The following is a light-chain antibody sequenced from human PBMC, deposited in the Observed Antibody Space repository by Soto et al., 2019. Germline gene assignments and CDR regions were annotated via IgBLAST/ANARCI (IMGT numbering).Light chain of an antibody. CDR2: EAS. CDR1: QSISNW. V-gene: IGKV1-5*03. CDR3: QQYDSYSFT. J-gene: IGKJ3*01. Sequence: DIQMTQSPSTLSASVGDRVTITCRASQSISNWLAWYQQMPGKAPKLLIHEASSLESGVPSRFSGSGSGTEFTLTISSLQPDDFATYYCQQYDSYSFTFGPGTKVDIK.